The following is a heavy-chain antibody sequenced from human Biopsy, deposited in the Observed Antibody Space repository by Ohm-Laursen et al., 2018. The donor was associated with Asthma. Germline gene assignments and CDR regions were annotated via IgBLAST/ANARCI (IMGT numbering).Heavy chain of an antibody. CDR2: IYYTGSD. V-gene: IGHV4-59*07. J-gene: IGHJ6*02. D-gene: IGHD3-10*01. CDR1: GGSISSFY. CDR3: ARGSMVRGNSLDV. Sequence: SDTLSLTCIVYGGSISSFYWSWIRQPPGKGLEWLGYIYYTGSDNYNPSLKSRVTISVDTSKNQFSLRLNSVTTADTAVYFCARGSMVRGNSLDVWGPGTTVTV.